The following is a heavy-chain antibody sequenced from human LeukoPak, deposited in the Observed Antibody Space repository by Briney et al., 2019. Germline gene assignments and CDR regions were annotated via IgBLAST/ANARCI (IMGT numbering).Heavy chain of an antibody. V-gene: IGHV3-30-3*01. J-gene: IGHJ4*02. CDR3: ARDGIVGSPLFKFDY. D-gene: IGHD1-26*01. CDR1: GFTFSNYA. CDR2: ISFDGGNK. Sequence: PGRSLRLSCRASGFTFSNYAIHWVRQAPGKGLEWVAIISFDGGNKYYADSVKGRFTIYRDNSKNTLYLQMNSLRADHTAVYYCARDGIVGSPLFKFDYWGQGTLVSVSS.